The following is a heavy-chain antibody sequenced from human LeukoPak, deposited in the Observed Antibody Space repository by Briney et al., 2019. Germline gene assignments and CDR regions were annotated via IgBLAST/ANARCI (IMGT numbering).Heavy chain of an antibody. Sequence: ASVKVSCKASGYTFTSYGISWVRQAPGQGLEWMRWISAYNGNTNYAQKLQGRVTMTTDTSTSTAYMVLRSLRSDDTAVYYCARDLQYYDFWSGYSPDYYMDVWGKGTTVTVSS. CDR3: ARDLQYYDFWSGYSPDYYMDV. V-gene: IGHV1-18*01. CDR1: GYTFTSYG. CDR2: ISAYNGNT. J-gene: IGHJ6*03. D-gene: IGHD3-3*01.